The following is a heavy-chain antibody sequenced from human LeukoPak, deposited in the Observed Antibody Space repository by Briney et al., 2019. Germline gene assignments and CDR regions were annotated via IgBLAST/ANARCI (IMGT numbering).Heavy chain of an antibody. CDR3: ARVQQLFFVGYMDV. V-gene: IGHV3-48*03. J-gene: IGHJ6*03. D-gene: IGHD6-13*01. CDR1: GFTFRSYE. Sequence: PGGSLRLSCAASGFTFRSYEMHWVRQAPGPGLEWLSYISSSGAIIYYADSVKGRVTISRDNAENSLYLQMNSLRAEDTAVYYGARVQQLFFVGYMDVWGKGTTVTISS. CDR2: ISSSGAII.